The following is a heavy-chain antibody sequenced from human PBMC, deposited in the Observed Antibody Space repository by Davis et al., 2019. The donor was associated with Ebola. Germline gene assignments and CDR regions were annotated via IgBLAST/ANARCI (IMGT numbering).Heavy chain of an antibody. Sequence: ASVKVSCKASGYAFTGYYIHWVRQAPGQGLEWMGQINPNSGDTASAQKFQGRVTMTRDTSTSTAYMELSRLRSDDTAIYYCARSGISARCFLLYAMDVWGKGTTVTVSS. D-gene: IGHD3-16*02. CDR1: GYAFTGYY. CDR3: ARSGISARCFLLYAMDV. J-gene: IGHJ6*03. V-gene: IGHV1-2*06. CDR2: INPNSGDT.